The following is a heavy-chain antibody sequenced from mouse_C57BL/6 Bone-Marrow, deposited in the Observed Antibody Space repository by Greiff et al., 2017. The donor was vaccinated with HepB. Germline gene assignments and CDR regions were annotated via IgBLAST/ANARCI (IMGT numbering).Heavy chain of an antibody. Sequence: EVMLVESGAELVRPGASVKLSCTASGFNIKDDYMHWVKQRPEQGLEWIGWIDPENGDTEYASKFQGKATITADTSSNTAYLQLSSLTSEDTAVYYCTTGVSTMITRDWFAYWGQGTLVTVSA. J-gene: IGHJ3*01. CDR1: GFNIKDDY. CDR2: IDPENGDT. CDR3: TTGVSTMITRDWFAY. D-gene: IGHD2-4*01. V-gene: IGHV14-4*01.